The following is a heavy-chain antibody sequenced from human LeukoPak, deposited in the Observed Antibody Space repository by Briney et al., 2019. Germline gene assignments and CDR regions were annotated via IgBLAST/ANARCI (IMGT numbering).Heavy chain of an antibody. CDR1: GFTFSSYA. CDR3: VRRAAGPTYYFDY. D-gene: IGHD6-13*01. Sequence: GGSLRLSCSASGFTFSSYAMHWVRQAPGKGLEYVSAISSNGGSTYYADSVEGRFTISRDNSKNTLYLQMSSLRAEDTAVYYCVRRAAGPTYYFDYWGQGTLVTVSS. V-gene: IGHV3-64D*06. CDR2: ISSNGGST. J-gene: IGHJ4*02.